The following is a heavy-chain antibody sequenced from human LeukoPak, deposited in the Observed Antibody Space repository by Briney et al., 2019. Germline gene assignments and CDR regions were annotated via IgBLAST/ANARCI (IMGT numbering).Heavy chain of an antibody. Sequence: SETLSLTCTVSGVSVSSGSYYWRWIRQPPGKGLEWIGYIYYSGSTNYNPSLKSRVTISVDTSKNQFSLKLSSVTAADTAVYYCARAYGDYHYWGQGTLVTVSS. V-gene: IGHV4-61*01. D-gene: IGHD4-17*01. CDR2: IYYSGST. J-gene: IGHJ4*02. CDR3: ARAYGDYHY. CDR1: GVSVSSGSYY.